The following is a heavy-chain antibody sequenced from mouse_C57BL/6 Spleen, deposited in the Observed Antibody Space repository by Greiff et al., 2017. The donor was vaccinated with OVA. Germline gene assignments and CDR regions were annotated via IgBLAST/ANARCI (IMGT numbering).Heavy chain of an antibody. J-gene: IGHJ3*01. CDR3: ARGGGSSYAWFAY. CDR1: GYSFTGYY. V-gene: IGHV1-42*01. D-gene: IGHD1-1*01. Sequence: VQLQQSGPELVKPGASVKISCKASGYSFTGYYMNWVKQSPEKSLEWIGEINPSTGGTTYNQKFKAKATLTVDKSSSTAYMQLKSLTSEDSAVYYCARGGGSSYAWFAYWGQGTLVTVSA. CDR2: INPSTGGT.